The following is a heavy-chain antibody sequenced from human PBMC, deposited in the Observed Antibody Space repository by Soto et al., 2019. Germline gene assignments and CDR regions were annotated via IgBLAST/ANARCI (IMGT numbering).Heavy chain of an antibody. Sequence: GGSLRLSCAPSGFTVKGNYVGWARQASGKGMEWVSIIFSAGMTYYTDSVKGRFTISKDISKNTLSLQMNSLRADDMAVYFCAGASNYNYAFEYWGLGTPVTVSS. CDR3: AGASNYNYAFEY. D-gene: IGHD1-1*01. J-gene: IGHJ4*02. CDR2: IFSAGMT. V-gene: IGHV3-53*01. CDR1: GFTVKGNY.